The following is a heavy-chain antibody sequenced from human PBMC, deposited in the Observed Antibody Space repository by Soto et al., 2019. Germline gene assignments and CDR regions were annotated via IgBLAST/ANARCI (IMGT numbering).Heavy chain of an antibody. V-gene: IGHV3-23*01. CDR1: GFTFSSYA. CDR3: AKPVAVPATGPKYYYYYGMDV. Sequence: GGSLRLSCAASGFTFSSYAMSWVRQAPGKGLEWVSAISGSGGSTYYADSVKGRFTISRDNSKNTLYLQMNSLRAEDTAVYYCAKPVAVPATGPKYYYYYGMDVWGQGTTVTVSS. J-gene: IGHJ6*02. CDR2: ISGSGGST. D-gene: IGHD2-2*01.